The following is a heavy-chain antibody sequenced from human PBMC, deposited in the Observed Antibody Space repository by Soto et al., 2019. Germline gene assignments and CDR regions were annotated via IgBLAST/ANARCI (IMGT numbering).Heavy chain of an antibody. CDR1: GGSISSGNYY. V-gene: IGHV4-30-4*01. D-gene: IGHD3-22*01. CDR2: IYYSGTT. J-gene: IGHJ4*02. CDR3: ARHYYDSSAYHFVGLDF. Sequence: SETLSLTCSVSGGSISSGNYYWIWIRQPPGKGLEWIGYIYYSGTTYSNPSLNGRVTISVDTSKNQFSLKLSSVTAADTALYYCARHYYDSSAYHFVGLDFWGQGTLVTVSS.